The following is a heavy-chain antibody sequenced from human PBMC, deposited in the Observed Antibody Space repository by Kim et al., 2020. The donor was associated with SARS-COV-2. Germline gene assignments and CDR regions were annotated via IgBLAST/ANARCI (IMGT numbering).Heavy chain of an antibody. CDR2: ISSSGSTI. D-gene: IGHD3-10*02. CDR3: ARAVRVWSWSYYFDY. Sequence: GGSLRLSCAASGFTFSSYEMNWVRQAPGKGLEWVSYISSSGSTIYYADSVKGRFTISRDNAKNSLYLQMNSLRAEDTAVYYCARAVRVWSWSYYFDYWGQGTLVTVSS. J-gene: IGHJ4*02. V-gene: IGHV3-48*03. CDR1: GFTFSSYE.